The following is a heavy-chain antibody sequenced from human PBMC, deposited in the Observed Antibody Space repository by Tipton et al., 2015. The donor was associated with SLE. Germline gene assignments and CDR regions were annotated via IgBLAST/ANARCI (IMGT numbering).Heavy chain of an antibody. CDR2: FSTSGSP. J-gene: IGHJ5*02. CDR3: ARRWDIVVVVDATQGKHNWFDP. CDR1: GGSISSGSCY. Sequence: LRLSCSVSGGSISSGSCYCGWTRQSAGKGLEWIGHFSTSGSPLYNPSLKSRVTISGDTSKNQFSLELSSMTAADTAVYFCARRWDIVVVVDATQGKHNWFDPWSHGTLVTVSS. D-gene: IGHD2-15*01. V-gene: IGHV4-61*09.